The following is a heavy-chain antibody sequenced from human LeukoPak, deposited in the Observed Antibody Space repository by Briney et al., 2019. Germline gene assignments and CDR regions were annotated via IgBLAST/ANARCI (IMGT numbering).Heavy chain of an antibody. CDR1: AFPFGSFR. Sequence: GSPLSLPGPPSAFPFGSFRRHWSGQPPGKGLGGVEVIGYDGNKKYSPAPGKGRFTISRDNSKNTLYPQMNSLRAEDTAVYYCARGTSGYYSSFDYWGQGTLVTVSS. V-gene: IGHV3-33*01. CDR2: IGYDGNKK. CDR3: ARGTSGYYSSFDY. D-gene: IGHD3-22*01. J-gene: IGHJ4*02.